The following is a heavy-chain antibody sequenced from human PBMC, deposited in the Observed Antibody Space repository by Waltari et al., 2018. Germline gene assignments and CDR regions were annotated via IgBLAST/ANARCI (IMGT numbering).Heavy chain of an antibody. V-gene: IGHV4-61*02. CDR1: GGSISSGSYY. CDR3: ARDLALTGARAHTNGMDV. J-gene: IGHJ6*02. CDR2: IYTMGGT. D-gene: IGHD1-26*01. Sequence: QVQLQESGPGLVKPSQTLSLTCTVSGGSISSGSYYWSWIRQPAGKGLEWIGRIYTMGGTNDNPSLKSRVTIAVDTSKNQFSLKLSSVTAADTAVYYCARDLALTGARAHTNGMDVWGQGTTVTVSS.